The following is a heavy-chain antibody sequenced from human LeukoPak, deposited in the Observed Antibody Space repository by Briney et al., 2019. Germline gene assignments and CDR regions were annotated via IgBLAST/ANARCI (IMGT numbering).Heavy chain of an antibody. D-gene: IGHD1-26*01. J-gene: IGHJ3*02. CDR3: ARDRGSYYLNDAFDI. CDR2: ISSSSSYI. Sequence: GGSLRLSCAASGFTVSSNYMSWVRQAPGKGLEWVSSISSSSSYIYYADSVKGRFTISRDNAKNSLYLQMNSLRAEDTAVYYCARDRGSYYLNDAFDIWGQGTMVTVSS. CDR1: GFTVSSNY. V-gene: IGHV3-21*01.